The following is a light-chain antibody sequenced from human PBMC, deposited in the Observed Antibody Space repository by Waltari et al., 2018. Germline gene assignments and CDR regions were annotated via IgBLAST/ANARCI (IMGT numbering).Light chain of an antibody. CDR2: DVS. J-gene: IGLJ3*02. V-gene: IGLV2-18*01. CDR3: NLYAGSSTLGV. Sequence: QSALTQPPSVSGSPGQSVTISCTGISTDVGGYDRVSWYQQSPGTAPKLMISDVSNRPEGGPCRVSGSKSGNTASLTISGLQAEDEADYYCNLYAGSSTLGVFGGGTKLTVL. CDR1: STDVGGYDR.